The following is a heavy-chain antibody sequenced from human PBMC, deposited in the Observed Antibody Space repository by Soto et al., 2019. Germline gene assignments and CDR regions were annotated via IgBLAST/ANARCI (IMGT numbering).Heavy chain of an antibody. V-gene: IGHV3-48*03. Sequence: GGSLRLSCAASGFTFSSYEMNWVRQAPGKGLEWVSYISSSGSTIYYADSVKGRFTISRDNAKNSLYLQMNSLRAEDTAVYYCASLLGYSYYFDHWGQGTLVTVSS. D-gene: IGHD5-18*01. J-gene: IGHJ4*02. CDR3: ASLLGYSYYFDH. CDR2: ISSSGSTI. CDR1: GFTFSSYE.